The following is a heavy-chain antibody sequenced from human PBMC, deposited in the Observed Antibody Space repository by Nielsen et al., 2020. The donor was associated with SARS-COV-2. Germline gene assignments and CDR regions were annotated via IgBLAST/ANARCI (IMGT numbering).Heavy chain of an antibody. J-gene: IGHJ3*02. CDR1: GFTFSSYA. V-gene: IGHV3-23*01. Sequence: GGFLRLSCAASGFTFSSYAMSWVRQAPGKGLEWVSAISGSGGSTYYADSVKGRFTISRDNSKNTLYLQMNSLRAEDTAVYYCAKDLVRLQTAGEAFEIWGQGTMVTVSS. CDR3: AKDLVRLQTAGEAFEI. D-gene: IGHD3-10*02. CDR2: ISGSGGST.